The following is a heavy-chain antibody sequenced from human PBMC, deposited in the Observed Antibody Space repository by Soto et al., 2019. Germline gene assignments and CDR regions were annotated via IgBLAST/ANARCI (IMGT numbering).Heavy chain of an antibody. D-gene: IGHD4-17*01. J-gene: IGHJ4*02. V-gene: IGHV3-23*01. CDR3: AKSGYRDYRCDS. Sequence: EVQLLESGVGLLQPGRCLKLYCASSGFTFSTYAMTWVRQAPWKGLEWVSTVLGSGDNTYYTDSVKGRFTISRDNSKNTVYLQLDNMIADDTAVYYCAKSGYRDYRCDSWGQISLVTLSS. CDR1: GFTFSTYA. CDR2: VLGSGDNT.